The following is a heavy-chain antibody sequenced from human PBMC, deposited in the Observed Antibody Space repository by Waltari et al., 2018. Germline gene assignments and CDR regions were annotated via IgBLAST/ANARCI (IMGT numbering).Heavy chain of an antibody. D-gene: IGHD3-10*01. CDR2: INAGNGNT. J-gene: IGHJ4*02. Sequence: QVQLVQSGAEVQKPGASVKVSCKASGYTFTSYAMPWVRQAPGQRLEWMGWINAGNGNTKYSQKFQGRVTITRDTSASTAYMELSSLRSEDTAVYYCARGPYGSGSYHDYWGQGTLVTVSS. V-gene: IGHV1-3*01. CDR1: GYTFTSYA. CDR3: ARGPYGSGSYHDY.